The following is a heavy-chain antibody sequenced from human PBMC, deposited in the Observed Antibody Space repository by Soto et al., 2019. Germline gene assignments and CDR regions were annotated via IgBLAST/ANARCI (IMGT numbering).Heavy chain of an antibody. J-gene: IGHJ4*02. CDR2: IYHSGYT. CDR1: GGSISSDESS. V-gene: IGHV4-30-2*01. Sequence: SETLSLTCDVSGGSISSDESSWSWVRQPPGRRLEWIGCIYHSGYTNFDPSLKSRVTISADRSKSQVSLMLSSVTAADTAVYYCARDQGRSSGRNFDYWGQGILVTVSS. CDR3: ARDQGRSSGRNFDY. D-gene: IGHD3-10*01.